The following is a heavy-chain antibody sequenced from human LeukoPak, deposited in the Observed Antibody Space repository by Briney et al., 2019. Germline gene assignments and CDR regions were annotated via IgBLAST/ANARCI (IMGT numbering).Heavy chain of an antibody. Sequence: SVKVSCKASGGTFSSYAISWVRQAPGQGLEWMGGIIPIFGTANYAQKFQGRVTITADKSTSTAYMELRSLRSDDTAVYYCARRDYDSSGYAFDYWGQGTLVTVSS. CDR2: IIPIFGTA. D-gene: IGHD3-22*01. CDR1: GGTFSSYA. V-gene: IGHV1-69*06. J-gene: IGHJ4*02. CDR3: ARRDYDSSGYAFDY.